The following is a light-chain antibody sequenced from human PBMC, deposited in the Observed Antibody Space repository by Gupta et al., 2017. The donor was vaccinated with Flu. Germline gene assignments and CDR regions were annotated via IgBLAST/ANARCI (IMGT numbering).Light chain of an antibody. CDR3: QLRSTWPPFT. CDR1: QRVSSS. CDR2: DAV. Sequence: EILFTHSPPTLSFSPGERATLSCSSSQRVSSSLACHQQKPGQAPRLLIYDAVDRDTGVGARFGGSGYGRYVTLTNSSREQEEFAGYYCQLRSTWPPFTFGAGTKVEIK. V-gene: IGKV3-11*02. J-gene: IGKJ4*01.